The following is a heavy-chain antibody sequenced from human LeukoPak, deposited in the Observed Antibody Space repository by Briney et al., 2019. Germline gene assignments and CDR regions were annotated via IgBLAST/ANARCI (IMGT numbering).Heavy chain of an antibody. Sequence: ASVKVSCKASGGTSSSYAISWVRQAPGQGLEWMGRIIPIFGIANYAQKFQGRVTITADKSTSTAYMELSSLRSEDTAVYYCARDPDDSSGYYYDNFDYWGQGTLVTVSS. CDR3: ARDPDDSSGYYYDNFDY. V-gene: IGHV1-69*04. CDR1: GGTSSSYA. CDR2: IIPIFGIA. J-gene: IGHJ4*02. D-gene: IGHD3-22*01.